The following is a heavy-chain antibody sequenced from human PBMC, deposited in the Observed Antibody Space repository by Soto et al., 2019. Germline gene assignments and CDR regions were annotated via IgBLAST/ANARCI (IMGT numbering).Heavy chain of an antibody. D-gene: IGHD2-15*01. V-gene: IGHV1-69*01. Sequence: QLQLVQSGTEVKEPGSSVKVSCKASGGTFSTSSFVWVRQGPGQGLEWMGGIIPIFTRTNFAQKFQGRVTCSADESTRTTYMELRSLTSEDTAIYYCARDVVRSTAGDSWGQGTLVTVSS. CDR3: ARDVVRSTAGDS. J-gene: IGHJ4*02. CDR2: IIPIFTRT. CDR1: GGTFSTSS.